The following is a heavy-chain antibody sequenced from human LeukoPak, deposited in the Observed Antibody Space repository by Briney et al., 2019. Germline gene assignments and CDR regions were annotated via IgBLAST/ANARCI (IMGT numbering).Heavy chain of an antibody. J-gene: IGHJ5*02. CDR1: GFTFSGSA. CDR2: IRSKANSYAT. V-gene: IGHV3-73*01. D-gene: IGHD5-18*01. Sequence: PGGSLRLSCAASGFTFSGSAMHWVRQASGKGLEWVGRIRSKANSYATAYAASVKSRFTISRDDSKSIAYLQMNSLKTDDTALYYCTRHRHSFNWFDPWGQGTLVTVSS. CDR3: TRHRHSFNWFDP.